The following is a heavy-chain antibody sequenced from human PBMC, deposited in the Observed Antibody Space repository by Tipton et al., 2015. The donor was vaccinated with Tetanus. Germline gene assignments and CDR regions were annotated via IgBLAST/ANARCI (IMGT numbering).Heavy chain of an antibody. CDR1: GEALFSGTFY. V-gene: IGHV4-39*01. Sequence: GEALFSGTFYWAWIRQPPGKGLEWIGNIYYNGNTYYLSSLKSRVTITADTSRNQFSLSLGSVTAADTAVYYCAKQEDNWFDPWGQGTLVTVTS. CDR2: IYYNGNT. J-gene: IGHJ5*02. CDR3: AKQEDNWFDP. D-gene: IGHD6-13*01.